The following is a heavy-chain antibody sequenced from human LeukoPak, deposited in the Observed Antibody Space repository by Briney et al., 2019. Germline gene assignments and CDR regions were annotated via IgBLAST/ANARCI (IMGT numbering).Heavy chain of an antibody. CDR2: IYHSGST. V-gene: IGHV4-38-2*01. CDR3: GRFGVREVKIDD. Sequence: SATLSLTCDVSGYSISSGYYWGWIRQPPGKGLEWIGSIYHSGSTYYKPYLKSRVTITIDTSKNQFSLKLSSVTAADTAVYYCGRFGVREVKIDDWGQGTLVTVSS. J-gene: IGHJ4*02. CDR1: GYSISSGYY. D-gene: IGHD3-10*01.